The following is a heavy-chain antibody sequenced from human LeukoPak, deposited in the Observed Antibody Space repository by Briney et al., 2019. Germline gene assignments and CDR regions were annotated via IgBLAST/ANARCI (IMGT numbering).Heavy chain of an antibody. V-gene: IGHV5-51*01. Sequence: GESLKISCNGSGYSFTSYWIDWVRQMPGKGLEWMGSIYPGDSDTRYSPSFQGQVTISADKSISTAYLQWSSLKASDTAMYYCARLYYYDSSGYANWFVPWGEGTLVSVSS. D-gene: IGHD3-22*01. CDR1: GYSFTSYW. CDR3: ARLYYYDSSGYANWFVP. CDR2: IYPGDSDT. J-gene: IGHJ5*02.